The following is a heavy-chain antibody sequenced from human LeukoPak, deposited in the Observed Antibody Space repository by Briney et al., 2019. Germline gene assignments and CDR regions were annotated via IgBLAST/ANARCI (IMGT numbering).Heavy chain of an antibody. CDR1: GGSISSDDYT. Sequence: SQTLSLTCTVSGGSISSDDYTWNWIRHLPGKGLEWIVYIHYRGNTYYNPSLKSRVTMSLAMSKNLFSLNLSSVIAADTAVYYCARSEVAIFGVAPNWFDPWGQGTLVIVSS. CDR3: ARSEVAIFGVAPNWFDP. V-gene: IGHV4-31*03. CDR2: IHYRGNT. D-gene: IGHD3-3*02. J-gene: IGHJ5*02.